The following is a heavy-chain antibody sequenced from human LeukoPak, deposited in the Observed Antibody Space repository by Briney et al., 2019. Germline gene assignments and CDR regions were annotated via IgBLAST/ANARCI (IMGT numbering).Heavy chain of an antibody. CDR2: TYYRSKWRN. Sequence: SQTLSLTCAISGDSVSSNSASWNWIRQSPSRGLEWLGRTYYRSKWRNDYAVSVKSRITISPDTSKNQFSLQLNSVTPEDTAVYYWSRGSGDSCKDWCLGTLFTVS. CDR1: GDSVSSNSAS. D-gene: IGHD3-22*01. CDR3: SRGSGDSCKD. V-gene: IGHV6-1*01. J-gene: IGHJ4*02.